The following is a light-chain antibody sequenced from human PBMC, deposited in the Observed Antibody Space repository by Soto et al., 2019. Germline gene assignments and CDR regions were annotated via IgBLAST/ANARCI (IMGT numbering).Light chain of an antibody. CDR2: EVS. Sequence: QSALTQPASVSGSPGQSITISCTGTSSDVGSYNLVSWYQQHPGKAPKLMIYEVSKRPSGVSNRFSGSKSGNTASLTISGLKAEDEADDYCCSYAGSSTFVFVTGTKLTVL. V-gene: IGLV2-23*02. CDR3: CSYAGSSTFV. J-gene: IGLJ1*01. CDR1: SSDVGSYNL.